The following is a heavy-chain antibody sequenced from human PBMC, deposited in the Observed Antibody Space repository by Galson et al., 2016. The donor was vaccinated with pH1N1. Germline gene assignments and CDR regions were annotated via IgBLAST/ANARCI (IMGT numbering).Heavy chain of an antibody. J-gene: IGHJ3*02. Sequence: QSGAEVKKPGDSLKISCQASGYSFTNSWIGWVRQMPGKGLECMGLIYPADSDTRYSPSIQGQVTLSADKSMTTAYLQWSSLKASGTAMYYCARQGGYNSGRGDFGAFDIWGQGTMVTVSS. CDR3: ARQGGYNSGRGDFGAFDI. V-gene: IGHV5-51*01. D-gene: IGHD6-19*01. CDR2: IYPADSDT. CDR1: GYSFTNSW.